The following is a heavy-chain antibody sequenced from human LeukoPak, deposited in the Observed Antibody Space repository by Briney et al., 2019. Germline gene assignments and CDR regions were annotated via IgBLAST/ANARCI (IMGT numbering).Heavy chain of an antibody. CDR3: ASQRPYSSSGHFDY. Sequence: PSETLSLTCTVSGGSISSYYWSWIRQPPGKGLEWIGYIYYSGSTNYNPSLKSRVTISVDTSKNQFPLKLSSVTAADTAVYYCASQRPYSSSGHFDYWGQATLVTVSS. V-gene: IGHV4-59*01. D-gene: IGHD6-13*01. J-gene: IGHJ4*02. CDR2: IYYSGST. CDR1: GGSISSYY.